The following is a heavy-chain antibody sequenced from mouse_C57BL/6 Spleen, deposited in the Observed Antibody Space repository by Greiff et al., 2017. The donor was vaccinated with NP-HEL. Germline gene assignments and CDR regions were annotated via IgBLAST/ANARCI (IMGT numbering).Heavy chain of an antibody. V-gene: IGHV3-6*01. D-gene: IGHD1-1*01. J-gene: IGHJ1*03. Sequence: EVQLQESGPGLVKPSQSLSLTCSVTGYSITSGYYWNWIRQYPGNKLEWMGSISYDGSNNYNPSLKNRISITRDTSKNQLFLKWKSVTTEDTATYYCATCSSSPGDFDVWGTGTTVTVSS. CDR1: GYSITSGYY. CDR2: ISYDGSN. CDR3: ATCSSSPGDFDV.